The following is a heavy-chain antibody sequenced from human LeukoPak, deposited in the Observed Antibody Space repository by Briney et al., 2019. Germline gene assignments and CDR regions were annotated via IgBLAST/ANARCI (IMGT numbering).Heavy chain of an antibody. D-gene: IGHD3-9*01. Sequence: PGGSLRLSCAASGFTFSSDDMHWFPQPTGKVLDWFSGFGSPVDTYYPDSVKGRFTISRDNAKNSLYLQMNSLRAGDTAVYYCARVLPKYFDFLTGFYYYYGMDVWGQGTTVTVSS. CDR2: FGSPVDT. V-gene: IGHV3-13*01. CDR3: ARVLPKYFDFLTGFYYYYGMDV. CDR1: GFTFSSDD. J-gene: IGHJ6*02.